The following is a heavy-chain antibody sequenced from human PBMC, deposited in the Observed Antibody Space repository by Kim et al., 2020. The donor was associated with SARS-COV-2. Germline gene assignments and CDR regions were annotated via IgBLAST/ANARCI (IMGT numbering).Heavy chain of an antibody. CDR1: GYTFTNYA. CDR2: INTNTGNP. J-gene: IGHJ4*02. D-gene: IGHD1-1*01. Sequence: ASVKVSCKASGYTFTNYAMNWVRQAPGQGLEWMGWINTNTGNPTYAQGFTGRFVFSLDTSVATTYLQISSLKAEDTAVYYCARGGSSGNEILHYWGQGTLVTVSS. V-gene: IGHV7-4-1*02. CDR3: ARGGSSGNEILHY.